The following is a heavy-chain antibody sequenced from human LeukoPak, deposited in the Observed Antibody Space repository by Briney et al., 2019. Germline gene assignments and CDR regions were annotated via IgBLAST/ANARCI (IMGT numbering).Heavy chain of an antibody. D-gene: IGHD6-19*01. Sequence: GGSLRLSCAASGFTFSSYSMNWVRQAPGKGLEWVSVIYSGGITYYADSVKGRFTVSRDNSKNTVYLEMNSLRAEDTAVYYCARSSMAVAGTLDYWGQGTQVTISS. J-gene: IGHJ4*02. CDR3: ARSSMAVAGTLDY. CDR1: GFTFSSYS. CDR2: IYSGGIT. V-gene: IGHV3-66*01.